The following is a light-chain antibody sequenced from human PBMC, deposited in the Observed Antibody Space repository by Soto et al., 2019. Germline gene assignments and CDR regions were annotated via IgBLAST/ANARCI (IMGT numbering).Light chain of an antibody. CDR3: QQSYSTLRT. Sequence: DIQMTQPPSSLSASVGDRVSITCRASQSISSWLAWYQQKPGKAPKLLMFDTFSLESGVPSRFSGSGSGTDFTLTISSLQPEDFATYYCQQSYSTLRTFGQGTKVDI. J-gene: IGKJ1*01. CDR1: QSISSW. V-gene: IGKV1-5*01. CDR2: DTF.